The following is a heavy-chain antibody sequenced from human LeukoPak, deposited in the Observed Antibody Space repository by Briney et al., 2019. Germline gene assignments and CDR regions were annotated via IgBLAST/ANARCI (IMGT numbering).Heavy chain of an antibody. D-gene: IGHD3-22*01. CDR2: WYDVSNK. V-gene: IGHV3-33*01. J-gene: IGHJ3*02. Sequence: WYDVSNKYYASSGEARFTISVDNSKNTLYLQMNSLRAEDTAVYYCARNYDSSGYYFDAFDIWGQGTMVTVSS. CDR3: ARNYDSSGYYFDAFDI.